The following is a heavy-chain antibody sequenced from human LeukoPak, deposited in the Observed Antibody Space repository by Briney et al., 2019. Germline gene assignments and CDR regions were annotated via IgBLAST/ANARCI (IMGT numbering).Heavy chain of an antibody. CDR1: GDSVSRSDSY. D-gene: IGHD3-22*01. Sequence: ETLSLTCTIFGDSVSRSDSYWDWIRQPPGKGLEWIGTIYYSGRTYYSPSLKSRVPLSVDMSNNQFSLNLSSVTAADTALYFCARRRYYDSSGYLEWGQGTLVTVSS. CDR2: IYYSGRT. V-gene: IGHV4-39*01. J-gene: IGHJ1*01. CDR3: ARRRYYDSSGYLE.